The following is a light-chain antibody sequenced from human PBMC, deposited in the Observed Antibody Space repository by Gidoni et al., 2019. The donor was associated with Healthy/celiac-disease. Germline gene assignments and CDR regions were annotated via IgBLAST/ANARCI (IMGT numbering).Light chain of an antibody. CDR2: AAS. V-gene: IGKV1-39*01. CDR1: QSISSY. CDR3: QQSYSTLRFT. Sequence: DLQMTQSPSSLSASVGDRVTITCRASQSISSYLNWYQQKPGKAPKTLIYAASSWQSRVPSRFSGSGSGTEFTITISSLQPEDFATYYCQQSYSTLRFTFGPGTKVEIK. J-gene: IGKJ3*01.